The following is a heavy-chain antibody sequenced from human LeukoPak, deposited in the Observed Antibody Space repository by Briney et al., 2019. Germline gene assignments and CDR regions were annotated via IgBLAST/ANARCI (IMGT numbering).Heavy chain of an antibody. CDR2: ISYDGTNK. J-gene: IGHJ3*01. CDR3: ASGGGVVT. V-gene: IGHV3-30-3*01. Sequence: GGSLRLSCAASGLTFSSYSMHWVRQAPGKGLEWVAVISYDGTNKYYADSVKGRFTISRDNSKNTLYLQMNSLRVEDTAVYYCASGGGVVTWGQGTMVTVSS. CDR1: GLTFSSYS. D-gene: IGHD3-3*01.